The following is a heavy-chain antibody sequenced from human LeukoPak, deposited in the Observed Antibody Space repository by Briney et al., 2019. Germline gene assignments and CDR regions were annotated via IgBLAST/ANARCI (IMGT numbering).Heavy chain of an antibody. Sequence: GGSLRLSCAASGFTFSNYWMNWVRQAPGKVLEWVANIKQDGGAKYYVDSVKGRITTSRDNAKNSLHLQMNSLRAEDTAVYYRARDRGGSAGHGFDAFDIWGQGTMVTVSS. CDR2: IKQDGGAK. J-gene: IGHJ3*02. V-gene: IGHV3-7*01. CDR1: GFTFSNYW. D-gene: IGHD3-10*01. CDR3: ARDRGGSAGHGFDAFDI.